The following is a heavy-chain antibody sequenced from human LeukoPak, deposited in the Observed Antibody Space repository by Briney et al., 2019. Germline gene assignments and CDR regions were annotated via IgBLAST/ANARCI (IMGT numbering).Heavy chain of an antibody. CDR1: GFTFSDYY. V-gene: IGHV3-11*06. D-gene: IGHD6-6*01. Sequence: GGSLRLSCAASGFTFSDYYMSWIRQAPGKGLEWVSYISSSNSYTNYADSVKGRFTISRDNAKNSLYLQMNSLRAEDTAVYYCARAPGVAALDYWGQGTLVTVSS. J-gene: IGHJ4*02. CDR3: ARAPGVAALDY. CDR2: ISSSNSYT.